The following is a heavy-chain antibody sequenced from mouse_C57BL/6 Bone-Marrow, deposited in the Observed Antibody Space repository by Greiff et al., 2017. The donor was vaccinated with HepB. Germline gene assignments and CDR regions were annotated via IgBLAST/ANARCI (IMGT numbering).Heavy chain of an antibody. D-gene: IGHD2-4*01. CDR1: GYSITSGYY. Sequence: EVQLQESGPGLVKPSQSLSLTCSVTGYSITSGYYWNWIRQFPGNKLEWMGYISYDGSNNYNPSLKHRISITRDTSKNQFFLKLNSVTTEDTATYYCARDGGYYDYDVDYWGQGTTLTVSS. CDR2: ISYDGSN. J-gene: IGHJ2*01. CDR3: ARDGGYYDYDVDY. V-gene: IGHV3-6*01.